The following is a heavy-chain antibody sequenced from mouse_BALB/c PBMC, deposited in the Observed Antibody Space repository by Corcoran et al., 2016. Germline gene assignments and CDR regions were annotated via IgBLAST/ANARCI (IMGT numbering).Heavy chain of an antibody. CDR2: IDPANGNT. CDR1: GFNIKDTY. J-gene: IGHJ2*01. Sequence: EVQLQQSGAELVKQGASVKLPFTASGFNIKDTYMHWVKQRPEQGLEWIGRIDPANGNTKYDPKFQGKATMTADTSSNTVYLHLSSLTSEATAVYYCGRSREGNYVIYWGQGTTLTVSS. D-gene: IGHD2-1*01. V-gene: IGHV14-3*02. CDR3: GRSREGNYVIY.